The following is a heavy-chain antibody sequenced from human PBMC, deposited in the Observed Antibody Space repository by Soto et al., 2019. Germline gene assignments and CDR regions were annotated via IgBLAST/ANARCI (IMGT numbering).Heavy chain of an antibody. J-gene: IGHJ4*02. Sequence: PSETLSLTCTVSGGSIISGDYYWRWIRQPPGKGLEWIGYIYYSGSTYYNPSLKSRVTISVDTSKNQFSLKLSSVTAADTAVYYCARVSYYDSSGYYSFDYWGQGTLVTVSS. V-gene: IGHV4-30-4*01. CDR3: ARVSYYDSSGYYSFDY. CDR2: IYYSGST. CDR1: GGSIISGDYY. D-gene: IGHD3-22*01.